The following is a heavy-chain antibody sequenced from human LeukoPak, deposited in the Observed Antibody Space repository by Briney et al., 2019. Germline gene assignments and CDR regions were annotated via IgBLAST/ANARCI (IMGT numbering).Heavy chain of an antibody. CDR3: ARTYGSSGLGYFDL. Sequence: PSETLSLTCTVSGGSISSSNYYWGWIRQPPGKGLEWIGNIFYSGSTYYNPSLKSRVTISVDTSKKQFSLKLSSVTAADTAVYYCARTYGSSGLGYFDLWGRGTLVTVSS. CDR1: GGSISSSNYY. CDR2: IFYSGST. D-gene: IGHD6-13*01. V-gene: IGHV4-39*01. J-gene: IGHJ2*01.